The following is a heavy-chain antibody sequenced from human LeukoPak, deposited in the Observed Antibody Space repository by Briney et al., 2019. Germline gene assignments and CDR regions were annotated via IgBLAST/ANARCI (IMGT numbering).Heavy chain of an antibody. V-gene: IGHV3-11*01. CDR1: GFTFNDYY. CDR3: ATDGAGFDT. CDR2: INIGGTNT. J-gene: IGHJ5*02. Sequence: GVSLRLSCAASGFTFNDYYMSWIRQAPGKGLECLSYINIGGTNTHYADSVKGRFTISRDNAKKSLYLEMNNLRAEDTVVYYCATDGAGFDTWGQGVLVSVSS.